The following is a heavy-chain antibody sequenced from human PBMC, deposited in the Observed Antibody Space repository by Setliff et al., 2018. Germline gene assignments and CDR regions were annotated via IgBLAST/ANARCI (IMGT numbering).Heavy chain of an antibody. CDR2: IYYRGST. CDR1: GGSISSSSYY. J-gene: IGHJ3*02. CDR3: ARDPLTTNRRRAFDI. V-gene: IGHV4-39*07. D-gene: IGHD4-17*01. Sequence: PSETLSLTCTVSGGSISSSSYYWGWIRQPPGKGLEWIGSIYYRGSTYYNPSLKSRVTISVDTSKNQFSLKLSSVTAADTAVYYCARDPLTTNRRRAFDIWGQGTMVTVSS.